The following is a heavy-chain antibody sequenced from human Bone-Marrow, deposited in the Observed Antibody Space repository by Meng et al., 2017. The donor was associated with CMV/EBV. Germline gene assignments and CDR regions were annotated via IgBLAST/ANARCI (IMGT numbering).Heavy chain of an antibody. Sequence: SVKVSCKASGGTFSSYAISWVRQAPGQGLEWMGGIIPIFGTANYAQKFQGRVTITTDESTSTAYMELSSLRSEDTAVYYCARGSLGHSTGTIPWGWFDPWGQGALVTGSS. CDR2: IIPIFGTA. V-gene: IGHV1-69*05. CDR3: ARGSLGHSTGTIPWGWFDP. CDR1: GGTFSSYA. J-gene: IGHJ5*02. D-gene: IGHD1-7*01.